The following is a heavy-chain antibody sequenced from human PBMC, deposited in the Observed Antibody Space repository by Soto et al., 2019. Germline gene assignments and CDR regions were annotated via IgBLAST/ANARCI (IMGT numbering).Heavy chain of an antibody. CDR1: GGSISNYY. CDR2: VYYSGRT. Sequence: QVQLQESSPGLVKPSETLSLTCTVSGGSISNYYWSWIRQPPGKGLEWIGYVYYSGRTNYNPSLKSRVTISVDTSKNQFSLKLSSVTAADTAVYYCVREGGYYYGSGSYYIDYWGQGALVTVSS. V-gene: IGHV4-59*01. J-gene: IGHJ4*02. D-gene: IGHD3-10*01. CDR3: VREGGYYYGSGSYYIDY.